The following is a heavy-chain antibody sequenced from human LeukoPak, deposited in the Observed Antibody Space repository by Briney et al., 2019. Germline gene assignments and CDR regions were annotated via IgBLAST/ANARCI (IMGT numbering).Heavy chain of an antibody. J-gene: IGHJ4*02. CDR3: ARITGYSYHGFDY. Sequence: PSETLSLTCTVSGGSISSYYWSWIRQPPGKGLEWIGYIYYSGSTNYNPSLKSRVTISVDTSKNQFSPKLSSVTAADTAVYYCARITGYSYHGFDYWGQGTLVTVSS. D-gene: IGHD5-18*01. CDR2: IYYSGST. CDR1: GGSISSYY. V-gene: IGHV4-59*01.